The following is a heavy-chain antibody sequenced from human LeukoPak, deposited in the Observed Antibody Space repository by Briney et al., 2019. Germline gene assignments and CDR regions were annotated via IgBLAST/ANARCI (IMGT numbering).Heavy chain of an antibody. D-gene: IGHD6-13*01. J-gene: IGHJ4*02. V-gene: IGHV3-66*01. CDR1: GSTVSSNY. Sequence: GGSLRLSCAASGSTVSSNYMSWVRQAPGKGLEWVSVIYSGGSTYYADSVKGRFTISRDNSKNTLYLQMNSLRAEDTAVYYCAREEAAGTMGFDYWGQGTLVTVSS. CDR3: AREEAAGTMGFDY. CDR2: IYSGGST.